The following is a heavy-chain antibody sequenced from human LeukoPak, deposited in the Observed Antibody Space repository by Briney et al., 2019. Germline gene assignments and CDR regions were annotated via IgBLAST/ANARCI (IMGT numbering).Heavy chain of an antibody. CDR2: IYHSGST. Sequence: SETLSLTCTVSGDSISSSDYYWGWIRQPPGKGLEWIGSIYHSGSTYYNPSLKSRVTISVDTSKNQFSLKLSSVTAADTAVYYCARVQADGREITYYYDSSADYWGQGTLVTVSS. CDR1: GDSISSSDYY. V-gene: IGHV4-39*07. J-gene: IGHJ4*02. D-gene: IGHD3-22*01. CDR3: ARVQADGREITYYYDSSADY.